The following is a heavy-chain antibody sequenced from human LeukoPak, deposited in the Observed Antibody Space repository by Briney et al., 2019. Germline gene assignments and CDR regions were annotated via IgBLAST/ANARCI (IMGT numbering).Heavy chain of an antibody. V-gene: IGHV4-59*12. CDR3: ARGRKRYCSSTSCSRYYYFDY. Sequence: PSETLSLTCTVHGGSISSYYWSWIRQPPGKGLEWIGYIYYSGSTNYNPSLKSRVTISVDTSKHQFSLTLSSVTTTDTAVYYCARGRKRYCSSTSCSRYYYFDYWGQGTLVTVSS. D-gene: IGHD2-2*01. J-gene: IGHJ4*02. CDR2: IYYSGST. CDR1: GGSISSYY.